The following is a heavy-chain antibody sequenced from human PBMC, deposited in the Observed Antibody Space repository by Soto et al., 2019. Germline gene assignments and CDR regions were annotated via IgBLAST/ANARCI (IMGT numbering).Heavy chain of an antibody. D-gene: IGHD1-1*01. CDR1: GFTFSSYA. Sequence: QVQLVESGGGVVQPGRSLRLSCAASGFTFSSYAMHWVRQAPGKWLEWVAVISYDGSNKYYADSVKGRFTISIDNSKNALYWQMDSLRAEDTAVYYCARGDGSAFDIWGQGTMVTVSS. CDR3: ARGDGSAFDI. CDR2: ISYDGSNK. V-gene: IGHV3-30-3*01. J-gene: IGHJ3*02.